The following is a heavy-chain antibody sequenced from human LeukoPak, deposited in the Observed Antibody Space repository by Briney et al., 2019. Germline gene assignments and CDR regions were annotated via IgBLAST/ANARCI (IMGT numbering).Heavy chain of an antibody. V-gene: IGHV4-59*01. CDR3: ARGSGSTTVTPFDI. D-gene: IGHD4-17*01. J-gene: IGHJ3*02. CDR2: FYHSGST. CDR1: GCSISSYY. Sequence: SETLSLTCTVSGCSISSYYWSWIRQPPGKGLEWIGYFYHSGSTTYNPSLKSRVAISVDASKNQFSLNLSSVTAADTAVYYCARGSGSTTVTPFDIWGQGTMVTVSS.